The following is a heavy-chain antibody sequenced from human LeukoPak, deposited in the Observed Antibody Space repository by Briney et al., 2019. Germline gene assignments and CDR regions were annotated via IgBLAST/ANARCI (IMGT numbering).Heavy chain of an antibody. V-gene: IGHV3-30-3*01. Sequence: GSLRLSCAASGFTFSSYAMHWVRQAPGKGLEWVAVISYDGSNKYYADSVKGRFTISRDNSKNTPYLQMNSLRAEDTAVYYCARGGSGWYKALDYWGQGTLVTVSS. D-gene: IGHD6-19*01. CDR3: ARGGSGWYKALDY. CDR2: ISYDGSNK. CDR1: GFTFSSYA. J-gene: IGHJ4*02.